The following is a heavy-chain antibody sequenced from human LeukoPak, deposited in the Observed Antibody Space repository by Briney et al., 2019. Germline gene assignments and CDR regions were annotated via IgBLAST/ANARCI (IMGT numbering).Heavy chain of an antibody. D-gene: IGHD3-3*01. Sequence: GGSLRLSCAASGFTFSSYAMSWVRQAPGMGLEWVSAISGSGGSTYYADSVKGRFTISRDNSKNTLYLQMNSLRAEDTAVYYCAAGITIFVEFGYWGQGTLVTVSS. CDR3: AAGITIFVEFGY. V-gene: IGHV3-23*01. CDR2: ISGSGGST. J-gene: IGHJ4*02. CDR1: GFTFSSYA.